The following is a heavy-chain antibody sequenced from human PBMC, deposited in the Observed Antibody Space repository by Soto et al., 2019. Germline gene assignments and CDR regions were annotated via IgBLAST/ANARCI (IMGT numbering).Heavy chain of an antibody. CDR1: GFTFSSYG. Sequence: GWSLRLSCAASGFTFSSYGMHWVRHAPGKGLEWVAVISYDGSNKYYADSVKGRFTISRDNSKNTLYLQMNSLRAEDTAVYYCARVRSDDVDTWGQGKMGTVS. CDR3: ARVRSDDVDT. CDR2: ISYDGSNK. J-gene: IGHJ3*02. V-gene: IGHV3-30*03.